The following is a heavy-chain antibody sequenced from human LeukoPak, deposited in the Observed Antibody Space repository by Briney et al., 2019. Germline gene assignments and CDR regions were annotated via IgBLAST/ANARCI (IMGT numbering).Heavy chain of an antibody. CDR3: ARKTDCSGGSCSTFNWFGP. D-gene: IGHD2-15*01. Sequence: SETRSLTCAVYGGSFSGYYWSWIRQPPGKGLEWIGEINHSGSTNYNPSLKSRVTISVDTSKNQFSLKLSSVTAADTAVYYCARKTDCSGGSCSTFNWFGPWGQGTLVTVSS. V-gene: IGHV4-34*01. CDR2: INHSGST. J-gene: IGHJ5*02. CDR1: GGSFSGYY.